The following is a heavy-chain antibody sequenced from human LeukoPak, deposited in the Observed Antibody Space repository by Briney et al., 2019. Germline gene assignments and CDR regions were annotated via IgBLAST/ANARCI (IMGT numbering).Heavy chain of an antibody. V-gene: IGHV3-9*01. Sequence: GGSLRLSCAASGFTFDDYAMHWVRQAPGKGLEWVSGISWNSGSIGYADSVKGRFTISRDNAKNSLYLQMNSLRAEDTALYYCAIAGSWYGSYYFDYWGQGTLVTVSS. CDR3: AIAGSWYGSYYFDY. J-gene: IGHJ4*02. CDR1: GFTFDDYA. CDR2: ISWNSGSI. D-gene: IGHD6-13*01.